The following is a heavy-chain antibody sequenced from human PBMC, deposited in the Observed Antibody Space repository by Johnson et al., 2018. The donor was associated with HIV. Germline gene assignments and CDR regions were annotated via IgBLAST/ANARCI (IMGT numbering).Heavy chain of an antibody. Sequence: VQLVESGGGVVRPGGSLRLSCAASGFTFNDYGMSWVRQGPGKGLAWVSVIYSGGSTYYADSVKGRFTISRDNSKNTLYLQMNSLRAEDTAVYYCATSMGATALAFDIWGQGTMVTVSS. D-gene: IGHD1-26*01. J-gene: IGHJ3*02. CDR2: IYSGGST. CDR3: ATSMGATALAFDI. CDR1: GFTFNDYG. V-gene: IGHV3-66*02.